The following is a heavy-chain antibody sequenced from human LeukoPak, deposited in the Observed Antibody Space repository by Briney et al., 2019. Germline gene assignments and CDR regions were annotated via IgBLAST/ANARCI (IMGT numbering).Heavy chain of an antibody. J-gene: IGHJ6*02. V-gene: IGHV3-30*04. CDR2: ISTTGNNK. CDR3: AREVLLWFVETAPRYYGMDV. CDR1: GFTFSSYA. Sequence: PGGSLRLSCAASGFTFSSYAMHWVRQTPGKGLEWVAVISTTGNNKYYADSVKGRFTMSRDNSKNTMYLQMNSLRAEDTAVYYCAREVLLWFVETAPRYYGMDVWGQGTTVTVSS. D-gene: IGHD3-10*01.